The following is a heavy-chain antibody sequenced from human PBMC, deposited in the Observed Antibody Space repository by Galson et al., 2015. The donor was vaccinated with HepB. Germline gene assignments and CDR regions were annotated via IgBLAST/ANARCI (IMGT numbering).Heavy chain of an antibody. CDR3: AREDYGGDSRHYYYYMDV. CDR1: SGSITSGTYY. J-gene: IGHJ6*03. V-gene: IGHV4-61*02. CDR2: IYISGST. Sequence: LSLTCTVSSGSITSGTYYWSWIRQPAGKGLEWIGRIYISGSTNYNPSLESRVTMSVDTSKNQFSLKLSSVTTADTAVYFCAREDYGGDSRHYYYYMDVWGKGTTVTVSS. D-gene: IGHD4-23*01.